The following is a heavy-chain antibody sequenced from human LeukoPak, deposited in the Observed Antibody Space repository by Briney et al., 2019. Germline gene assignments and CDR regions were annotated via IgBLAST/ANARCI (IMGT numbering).Heavy chain of an antibody. J-gene: IGHJ6*02. CDR3: ARDSDTETGWYYYGMDV. Sequence: GGSLRLSCAASGFTVSSNYMTWVRQAPGKGLEWASVLYSGGSTYYADSVKGRFTISRDNSKNTVYLQMNSLRAEDTAVYYCARDSDTETGWYYYGMDVWGQGITVTVSS. CDR1: GFTVSSNY. CDR2: LYSGGST. D-gene: IGHD2-8*02. V-gene: IGHV3-53*01.